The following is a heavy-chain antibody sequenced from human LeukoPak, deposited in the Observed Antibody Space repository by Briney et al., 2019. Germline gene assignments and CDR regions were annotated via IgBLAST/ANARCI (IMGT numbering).Heavy chain of an antibody. CDR1: GYTFTGYY. CDR2: INPNSGGT. J-gene: IGHJ4*02. Sequence: GASVKVSCKASGYTFTGYYMHWVRQAPGQGLEWMGWINPNSGGTNYAQKFQGRVTMTGDTSISTAYMELRRVTSDDTAVYYCARDRDYSNTERGFDYWGQGTLVTVSS. CDR3: ARDRDYSNTERGFDY. V-gene: IGHV1-2*02. D-gene: IGHD4-11*01.